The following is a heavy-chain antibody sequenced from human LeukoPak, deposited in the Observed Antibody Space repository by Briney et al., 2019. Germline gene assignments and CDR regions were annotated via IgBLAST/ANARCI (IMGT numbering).Heavy chain of an antibody. CDR1: GGTFSSYA. CDR3: ATWAHCSSTSNSSTCIDY. Sequence: SVKVSCKASGGTFSSYAISWVRQAPGQGLEWMGRIIPILGIASYAQKFQGRVTITADKSTSTAYMELSSLRSEDTAVYYCATWAHCSSTSNSSTCIDYWGQGTLVTVSS. D-gene: IGHD2-2*01. V-gene: IGHV1-69*04. J-gene: IGHJ4*02. CDR2: IIPILGIA.